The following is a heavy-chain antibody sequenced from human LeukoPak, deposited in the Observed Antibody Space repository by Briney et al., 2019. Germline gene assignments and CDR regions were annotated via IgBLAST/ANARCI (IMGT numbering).Heavy chain of an antibody. D-gene: IGHD6-13*01. CDR2: ISYDGSNK. V-gene: IGHV3-30*03. J-gene: IGHJ4*02. Sequence: SGGSLKLSCAASGFTFSSYWMHWVRQAPGKGLEWVAVISYDGSNKYYADSVKGRFTISRDNSKNTLYLQMNSLRAEDTAVYYCARTFVEQQLGELDYRGQGTLVTVSS. CDR1: GFTFSSYW. CDR3: ARTFVEQQLGELDY.